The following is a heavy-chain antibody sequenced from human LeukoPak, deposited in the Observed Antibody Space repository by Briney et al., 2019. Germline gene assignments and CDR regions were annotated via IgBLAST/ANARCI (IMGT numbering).Heavy chain of an antibody. CDR1: GYTFTGYY. Sequence: ASVKVSCKASGYTFTGYYMHWVRQAPGRGLEWMGGIIPIFGTANYAQKFQGRVTITADKSTSTAYMELSSLRSEDTAVYYCARTDGGKTYYFDYWGQGTLVTVSS. CDR3: ARTDGGKTYYFDY. CDR2: IIPIFGTA. J-gene: IGHJ4*02. V-gene: IGHV1-69*06. D-gene: IGHD4-23*01.